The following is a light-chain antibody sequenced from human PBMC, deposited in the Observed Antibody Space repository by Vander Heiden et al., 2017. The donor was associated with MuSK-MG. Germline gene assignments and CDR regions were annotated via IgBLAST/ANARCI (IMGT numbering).Light chain of an antibody. CDR3: QQYGSSPT. CDR2: GAS. J-gene: IGKJ1*01. CDR1: QSVSSSY. Sequence: IVLTQSPGTLSLSPGERATLSCRASQSVSSSYFAWYQQKPGQAPSLLIYGASSRATGIPDRFSGSGSGTDFTLTISRLEPEDFAVYYCQQYGSSPTFGQGTKVEI. V-gene: IGKV3-20*01.